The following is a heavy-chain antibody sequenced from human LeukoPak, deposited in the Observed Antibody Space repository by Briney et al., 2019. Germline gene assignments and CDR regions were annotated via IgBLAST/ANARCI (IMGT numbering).Heavy chain of an antibody. J-gene: IGHJ4*02. CDR2: ISDGGSTT. Sequence: RGSLRLSCAASGFSVSNAWVTCVRQAPGKGLEWVSGISDGGSTTNYADAVKGRFTISRDKSKKTLFLQMNSLRAEDTAVYYCAKSYGDYLGYFDSWGQGTLVTVSS. CDR3: AKSYGDYLGYFDS. V-gene: IGHV3-23*01. D-gene: IGHD4-17*01. CDR1: GFSVSNAW.